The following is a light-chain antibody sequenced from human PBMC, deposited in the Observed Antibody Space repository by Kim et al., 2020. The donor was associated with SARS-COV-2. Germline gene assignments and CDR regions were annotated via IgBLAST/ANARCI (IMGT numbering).Light chain of an antibody. J-gene: IGLJ1*01. V-gene: IGLV2-18*02. CDR3: ISYTDSGTCV. CDR1: SSDVGSNNR. Sequence: QSALTQPPSVSGSPGQSVTISCTGSSSDVGSNNRVSWYQQPPGTAPKLLIYEVTNRPSRVPDRFSGSKSGNTASLTISGLQAEDEADYYCISYTDSGTCVFGTGTQLTVL. CDR2: EVT.